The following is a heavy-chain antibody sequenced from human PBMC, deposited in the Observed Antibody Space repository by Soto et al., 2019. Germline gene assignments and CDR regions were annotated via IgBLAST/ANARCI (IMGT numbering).Heavy chain of an antibody. CDR3: ARYSGKYQGPIDY. Sequence: QVQLVESGGGVVQPGRSLRLSCAASGFTFSHYGIHWVRQAPGKGLEWLAVISYDGSNKHYADSVKGRFTVSRDNSKNTLYLQMNSLRAEDTAVYFCARYSGKYQGPIDYWGQGNLVNVSS. CDR1: GFTFSHYG. J-gene: IGHJ4*02. V-gene: IGHV3-30*03. D-gene: IGHD1-26*01. CDR2: ISYDGSNK.